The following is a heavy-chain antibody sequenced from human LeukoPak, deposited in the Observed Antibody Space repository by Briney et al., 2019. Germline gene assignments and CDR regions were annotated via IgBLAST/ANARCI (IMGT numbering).Heavy chain of an antibody. CDR2: IYPGDSDT. V-gene: IGHV5-51*01. Sequence: GKSLKMSCKGSGYSFTSYWIGWVRQMPGKGLEWMGIIYPGDSDTRYSPSFQGQVTISADKSISTAYLQWSSLKASHTAMYYCASPDYGDYLMPNNWGQGTLVTVSS. CDR1: GYSFTSYW. D-gene: IGHD4-17*01. CDR3: ASPDYGDYLMPNN. J-gene: IGHJ4*02.